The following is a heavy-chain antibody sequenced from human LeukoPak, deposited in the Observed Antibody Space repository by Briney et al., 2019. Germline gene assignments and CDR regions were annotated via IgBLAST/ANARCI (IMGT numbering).Heavy chain of an antibody. Sequence: PSETLSLTCTVSGYSIRSDSYWDWVRQPPGKGLEYIGSIYRSGSTYYNPSLKSRVTISVDMSKNQFSLKLSSVTAADTAVYYCARGGDSRIMITFGGVSWFDPWGQGTLVTVSS. CDR1: GYSIRSDSY. J-gene: IGHJ5*02. D-gene: IGHD3-16*01. V-gene: IGHV4-38-2*02. CDR3: ARGGDSRIMITFGGVSWFDP. CDR2: IYRSGST.